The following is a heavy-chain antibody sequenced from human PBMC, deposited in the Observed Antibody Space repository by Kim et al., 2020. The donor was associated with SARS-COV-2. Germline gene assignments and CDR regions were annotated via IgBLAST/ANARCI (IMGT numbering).Heavy chain of an antibody. CDR3: ERDHPGLWSGYSPFDY. Sequence: GGSLGLSCAASGFTFSSYEMNWVRQAPGKGLEWVSYISSSGSTIYYADSVKGRFTISRDNAKNSLYLQMNSLRAEDTAVYYCERDHPGLWSGYSPFDYWGQGTLVTVSS. V-gene: IGHV3-48*03. CDR1: GFTFSSYE. CDR2: ISSSGSTI. J-gene: IGHJ4*02. D-gene: IGHD3-3*01.